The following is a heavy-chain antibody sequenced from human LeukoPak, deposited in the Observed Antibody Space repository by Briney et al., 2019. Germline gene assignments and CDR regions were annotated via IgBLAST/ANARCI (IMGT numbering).Heavy chain of an antibody. J-gene: IGHJ4*02. D-gene: IGHD3/OR15-3a*01. CDR1: GNSISSGDNY. V-gene: IGHV4-61*02. Sequence: SETLSLTCTVSGNSISSGDNYWSWIRQPAGKGLEWIGRIYTSGSTNYNPSLKSRVTISGDTSKNQFSLKLSSVTAADTAVYYCARQTGSGLFILPGGQGTLVTVSS. CDR3: ARQTGSGLFILP. CDR2: IYTSGST.